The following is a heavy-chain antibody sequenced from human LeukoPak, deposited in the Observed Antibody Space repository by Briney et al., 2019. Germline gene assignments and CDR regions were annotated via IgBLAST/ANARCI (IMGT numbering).Heavy chain of an antibody. Sequence: PSETLSLTCTVSGGSISSSSYYWGWIRQPPGKGLEWIGSIYYSGSTYYNPSLKSRVTISVDTSKNQFSLKLSSVTAADTAVYYCARNRIQLWLSYFDYWGQGTLVTVSS. D-gene: IGHD5-18*01. CDR3: ARNRIQLWLSYFDY. CDR1: GGSISSSSYY. CDR2: IYYSGST. V-gene: IGHV4-39*01. J-gene: IGHJ4*02.